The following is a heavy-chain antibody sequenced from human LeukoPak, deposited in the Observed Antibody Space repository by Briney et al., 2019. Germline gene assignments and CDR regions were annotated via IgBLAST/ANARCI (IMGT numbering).Heavy chain of an antibody. D-gene: IGHD5-18*01. V-gene: IGHV3-23*01. CDR1: GFSFSSYA. Sequence: GGSLRLSCAASGFSFSSYAMTWVRKAPGKGLEWVSAISGSGSSTYYADSVKGRFTISRDNSKNTLFLQMNSLRAEDTAVYYCAKDFWDTAAWYWGQGTLVTVSS. CDR3: AKDFWDTAAWY. CDR2: ISGSGSST. J-gene: IGHJ4*02.